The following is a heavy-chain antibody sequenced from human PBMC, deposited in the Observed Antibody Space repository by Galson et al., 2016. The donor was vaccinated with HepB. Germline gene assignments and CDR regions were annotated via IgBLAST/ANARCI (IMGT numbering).Heavy chain of an antibody. J-gene: IGHJ6*03. D-gene: IGHD2-2*01. CDR1: GFKFSDFY. CDR2: ISSSSGMYT. Sequence: SLRLSCAASGFKFSDFYMSWIRQAPGKGLEWVSYISSSSGMYTNYVGSVKGRFIISSDNAKNSLYLQMDNLRAEDTGVYYCARADRPNRYQLLSYNYYYMDVWGKGTTVTVS. CDR3: ARADRPNRYQLLSYNYYYMDV. V-gene: IGHV3-11*06.